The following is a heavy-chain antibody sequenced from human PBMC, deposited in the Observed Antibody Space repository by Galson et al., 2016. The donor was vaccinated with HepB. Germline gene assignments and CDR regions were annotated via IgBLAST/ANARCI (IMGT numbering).Heavy chain of an antibody. CDR3: AKDGLDFWSTYSASAFDY. J-gene: IGHJ4*02. Sequence: SLRLSCAASEFTFRNYAMTWVRQAPGKGLEWVSTISSTGYTYYADSVRGRFTISRDNPKNMLYLQMNSLRAEDTAVYYCAKDGLDFWSTYSASAFDYWGQGTLVAVSS. CDR2: ISSTGYT. D-gene: IGHD3-3*01. CDR1: EFTFRNYA. V-gene: IGHV3-23*01.